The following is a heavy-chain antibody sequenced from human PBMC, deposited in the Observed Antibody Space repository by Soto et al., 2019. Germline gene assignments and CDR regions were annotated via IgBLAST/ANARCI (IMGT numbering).Heavy chain of an antibody. CDR1: GFTFSSYT. CDR2: ISSDSRYI. CDR3: ARGIVNDYYGSGSDAFDI. D-gene: IGHD3-10*01. Sequence: GGSLRLSCAASGFTFSSYTIHWVRQAPGKGLEWVSSISSDSRYIYYADSVKGRFTISRDNARKSLFLQMNSLRDEDTAVYYCARGIVNDYYGSGSDAFDIWGQGTMVTASS. J-gene: IGHJ3*02. V-gene: IGHV3-21*01.